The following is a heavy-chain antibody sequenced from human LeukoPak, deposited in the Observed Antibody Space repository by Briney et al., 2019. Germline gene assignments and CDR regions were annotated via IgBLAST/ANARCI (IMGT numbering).Heavy chain of an antibody. Sequence: PGGSLRLSCAASGFTFSSYGMHWVRQAPGKGLEWVAFIRYDGSNKYYADSVKGRFTISRDNSKNTLYLQMNSLRAEDTAVYYCAKGGVPGTAMVTGFYFDYWGQGTLVTVSS. D-gene: IGHD5-18*01. CDR3: AKGGVPGTAMVTGFYFDY. CDR1: GFTFSSYG. J-gene: IGHJ4*02. V-gene: IGHV3-30*02. CDR2: IRYDGSNK.